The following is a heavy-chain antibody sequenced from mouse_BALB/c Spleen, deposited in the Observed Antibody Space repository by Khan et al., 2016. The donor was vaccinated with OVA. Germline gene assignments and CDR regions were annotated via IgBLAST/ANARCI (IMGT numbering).Heavy chain of an antibody. J-gene: IGHJ4*01. Sequence: EVQLQESGPGLVKPSQSLSLTCTVTGYSITSDYAWNWIRQFPGNKLEWMVYISYSGSTNYNPALKSRISITRDTSKNQSFLQWNAMTTEDTATYYCARDGSRYNYAMDYWGKGTSVTVSS. V-gene: IGHV3-2*02. D-gene: IGHD2-3*01. CDR2: ISYSGST. CDR3: ARDGSRYNYAMDY. CDR1: GYSITSDYA.